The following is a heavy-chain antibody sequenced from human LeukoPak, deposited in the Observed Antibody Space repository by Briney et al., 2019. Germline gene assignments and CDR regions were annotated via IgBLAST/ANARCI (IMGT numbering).Heavy chain of an antibody. J-gene: IGHJ4*02. CDR2: ISSSSSYI. V-gene: IGHV3-21*01. CDR3: ARAESVAGTTGDY. D-gene: IGHD6-19*01. Sequence: PGGSLRLSCAASGFTFSSYSMTWVRQAPGKGLEWVSSISSSSSYIYYADLVKGRFTISRDNAKNSLYLQMNSLRAEDTVVYYCARAESVAGTTGDYWGQGTLVTVSS. CDR1: GFTFSSYS.